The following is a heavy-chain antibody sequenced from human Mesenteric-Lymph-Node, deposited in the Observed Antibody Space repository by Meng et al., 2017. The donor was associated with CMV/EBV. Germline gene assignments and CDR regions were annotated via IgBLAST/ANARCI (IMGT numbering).Heavy chain of an antibody. CDR3: AHSSGIAAAGPFYFDY. J-gene: IGHJ4*02. Sequence: QITLKESGPTLVKPTQTLTLTCTFSGFSLSTSGVVVGWIRQPPGKAPEWLALIYWDDDKRYSPSLKSRLTITKDTSKNQVVLTMTNMDPVDTATYYCAHSSGIAAAGPFYFDYWGQGTLVTVSS. CDR2: IYWDDDK. CDR1: GFSLSTSGVV. V-gene: IGHV2-5*02. D-gene: IGHD6-13*01.